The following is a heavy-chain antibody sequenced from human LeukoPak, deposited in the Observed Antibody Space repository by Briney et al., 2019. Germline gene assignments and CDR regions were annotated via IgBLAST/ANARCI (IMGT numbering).Heavy chain of an antibody. D-gene: IGHD5-18*01. CDR2: IRSKTYGGTT. CDR3: TRGPIQLWLYHGMDV. CDR1: GFTFGDHA. J-gene: IGHJ6*02. Sequence: GRSLRLSCTVSGFTFGDHAMSWVRQAPGKGLEWVGFIRSKTYGGTTEYAASVKGRFIISSDDSTSIACLQMNSLKTEDTAVYYCTRGPIQLWLYHGMDVWGQGTTVTVSS. V-gene: IGHV3-49*04.